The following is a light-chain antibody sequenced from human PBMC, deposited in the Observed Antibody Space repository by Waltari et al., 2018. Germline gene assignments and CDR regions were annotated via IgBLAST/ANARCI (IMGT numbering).Light chain of an antibody. CDR1: ALGNKY. Sequence: SFALTQAPSLSVSPGQTATIACSGDALGNKYVCWYQQKPGQSPALVIFEDEKRPSGIPERFSASNSGKTALLTITGVQALDEAAYYCQTWDTNTVVFGGGTKLTVL. V-gene: IGLV3-1*01. CDR3: QTWDTNTVV. CDR2: EDE. J-gene: IGLJ2*01.